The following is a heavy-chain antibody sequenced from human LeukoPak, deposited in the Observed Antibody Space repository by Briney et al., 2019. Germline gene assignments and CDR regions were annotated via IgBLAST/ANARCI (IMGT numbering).Heavy chain of an antibody. CDR2: IHYSGST. V-gene: IGHV4-39*01. CDR3: ARTYPDCDY. D-gene: IGHD2-21*02. CDR1: GGSISTTNYY. Sequence: NPSETLSLTCNVSGGSISTTNYYWGWIRQPPGKGLEWLGNIHYSGSTYYNPSLQSRVTLSVDTSKNQFSLKLTSVTATDTAVYYCARTYPDCDYWGQGTLVTVSS. J-gene: IGHJ4*02.